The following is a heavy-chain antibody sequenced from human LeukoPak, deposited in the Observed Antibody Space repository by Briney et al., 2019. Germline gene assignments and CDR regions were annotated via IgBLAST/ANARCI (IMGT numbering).Heavy chain of an antibody. D-gene: IGHD5-12*01. CDR3: AKDMSSSGYDRLDY. CDR1: GFTFDDYA. J-gene: IGHJ4*02. Sequence: GGSLRLSCAASGFTFDDYAMHWVRQAPGKGLEWVSLIDWDGGSTYYTDSVQGRFTISRDNSKNSLFLQMNSLRAEDTALYYCAKDMSSSGYDRLDYWGQGTLVTVSS. V-gene: IGHV3-43D*03. CDR2: IDWDGGST.